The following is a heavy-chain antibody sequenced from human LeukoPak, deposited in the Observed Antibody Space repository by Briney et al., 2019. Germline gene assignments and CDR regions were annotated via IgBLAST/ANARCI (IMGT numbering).Heavy chain of an antibody. CDR1: GFTFSSYA. Sequence: PGGSLRLSCAASGFTFSSYAMSWVRQAPGKGLEWVSAISGSGGSTYYADSVKGRFTISRDNSKNTLYLQMNSLRAEDTAVYYCAKDYSYYYGSGSEYWGQGTLVTVSS. CDR2: ISGSGGST. V-gene: IGHV3-23*01. J-gene: IGHJ4*02. CDR3: AKDYSYYYGSGSEY. D-gene: IGHD3-10*01.